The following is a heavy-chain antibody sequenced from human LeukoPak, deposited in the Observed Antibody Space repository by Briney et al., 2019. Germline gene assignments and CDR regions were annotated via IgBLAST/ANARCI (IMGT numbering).Heavy chain of an antibody. CDR2: ISYDGSNK. Sequence: GGSLRLSCGASGFTFSSYGMHWVRQAPGKGLEWVAVISYDGSNKYYADAVKGRFTISRDNSKNTLYLQMNSLRAEDTAVYYCAKVPYGDRYYYNGMDVWGQGTTVTVSS. D-gene: IGHD3-10*01. CDR3: AKVPYGDRYYYNGMDV. V-gene: IGHV3-30*18. J-gene: IGHJ6*02. CDR1: GFTFSSYG.